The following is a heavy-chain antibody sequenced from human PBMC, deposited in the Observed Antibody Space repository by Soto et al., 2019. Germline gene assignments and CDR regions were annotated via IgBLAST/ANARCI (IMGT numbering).Heavy chain of an antibody. D-gene: IGHD6-13*01. CDR3: ARDLAAAAH. CDR2: INPLPTSGST. Sequence: QVQLVQSGAEVKKPGASVKVSCKASGYIFTNYYIHWVRQAPGQGLEWMAIINPLPTSGSTNYAQEFQGRVTVTRDTSTSTVYMELNSLRSDDTAIYYCARDLAAAAHWGQGTLVTVHS. J-gene: IGHJ4*02. V-gene: IGHV1-46*01. CDR1: GYIFTNYY.